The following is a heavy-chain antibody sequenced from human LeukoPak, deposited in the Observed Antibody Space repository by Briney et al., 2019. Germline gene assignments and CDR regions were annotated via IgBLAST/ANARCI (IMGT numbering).Heavy chain of an antibody. V-gene: IGHV3-7*01. CDR3: AREGPRGNSQFDY. CDR2: IKQDGSEK. Sequence: GGSPRLSCAASGFTFSSYWMSWVRQAPGKGLEWVANIKQDGSEKYYVDSVKGRLTISRDNSKNTLYLQMNSLRAEDTAIYYCAREGPRGNSQFDYWGQGTLVTVSS. J-gene: IGHJ4*02. CDR1: GFTFSSYW. D-gene: IGHD2/OR15-2a*01.